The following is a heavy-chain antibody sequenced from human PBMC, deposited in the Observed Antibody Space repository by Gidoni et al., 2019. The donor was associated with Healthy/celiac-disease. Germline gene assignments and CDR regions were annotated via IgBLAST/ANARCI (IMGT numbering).Heavy chain of an antibody. Sequence: QVQLVESGGGVVQPGGSLRPACASSGFTFSSYGMHWVRQAPGKGLEWVAVIWYDGSNKYYADSVKGRFTISRDNSKNTLYLQMNSLRAEDTAVYYCARGSGWFGELSSIWGQGTLVTVSS. CDR1: GFTFSSYG. J-gene: IGHJ4*02. CDR3: ARGSGWFGELSSI. CDR2: IWYDGSNK. D-gene: IGHD3-10*01. V-gene: IGHV3-33*01.